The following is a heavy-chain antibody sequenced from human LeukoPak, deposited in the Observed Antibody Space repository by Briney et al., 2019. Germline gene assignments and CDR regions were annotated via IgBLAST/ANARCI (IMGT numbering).Heavy chain of an antibody. D-gene: IGHD4-23*01. Sequence: GGSLRLSCAASGFTFRSYAMPWVRQAPGKGLEWVAFISYYGINKYYAESVKGRFTISRDNFKNTLDLQMNSLRAEDTAVYYCARGTFYGGNSPFAFDIWGQGTRVTVSS. CDR1: GFTFRSYA. CDR2: ISYYGINK. V-gene: IGHV3-30-3*01. CDR3: ARGTFYGGNSPFAFDI. J-gene: IGHJ3*02.